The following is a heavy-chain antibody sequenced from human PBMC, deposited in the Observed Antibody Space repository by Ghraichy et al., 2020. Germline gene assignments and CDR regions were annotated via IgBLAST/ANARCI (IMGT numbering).Heavy chain of an antibody. V-gene: IGHV4-30-2*01. Sequence: LSLTCAVSGGSISSGGYSWSWIRQPPGKGLEWIGYIYHSGSTYYNPSLKSRVTISVDRSKNQFSLKLSSVTAADTAVYYCARAPHYYDSSGYNYYYYYMDVWGKGTTVTVSS. D-gene: IGHD3-22*01. CDR3: ARAPHYYDSSGYNYYYYYMDV. J-gene: IGHJ6*03. CDR1: GGSISSGGYS. CDR2: IYHSGST.